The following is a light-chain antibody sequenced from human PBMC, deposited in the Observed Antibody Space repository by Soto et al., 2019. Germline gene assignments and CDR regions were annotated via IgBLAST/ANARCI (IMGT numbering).Light chain of an antibody. CDR3: LQHKSWPFT. CDR2: AAS. Sequence: EIVMTQSPATLSVSPGERATLSCRASQSVSSSLAWFQQKPGQAPRLLIYAASARATGIAARLSDSGSGTEFTLTISSLQSEDFAVYYCLQHKSWPFTFGQGTKLELK. V-gene: IGKV3-15*01. CDR1: QSVSSS. J-gene: IGKJ2*01.